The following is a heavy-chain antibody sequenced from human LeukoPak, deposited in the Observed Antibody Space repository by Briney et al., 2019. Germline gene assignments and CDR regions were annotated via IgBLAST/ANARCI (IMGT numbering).Heavy chain of an antibody. V-gene: IGHV1-2*02. CDR1: GYTFTGYY. J-gene: IGHJ3*02. CDR3: ARESEAARPEAFDI. CDR2: INPNSGGT. Sequence: GASVKVSCKASGYTFTGYYMYWVRQAPGQGLEWMGWINPNSGGTNYAQKFQGRVTMTRDTSISTAYMELSRLRSDDTAVYYCARESEAARPEAFDIWGQGTMVTVSS. D-gene: IGHD6-6*01.